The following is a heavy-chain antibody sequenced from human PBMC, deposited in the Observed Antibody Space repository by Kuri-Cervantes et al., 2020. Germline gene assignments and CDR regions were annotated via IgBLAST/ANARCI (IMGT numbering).Heavy chain of an antibody. CDR2: IIPILGIA. J-gene: IGHJ4*02. Sequence: SVKVFCKASGGTFSSYTISWVRQAPGQGLEWMGRIIPILGIANYAQKFQGRVTITADKSTSTAYMELSSLRSEDTAVYYRARDQYCSSTSCYHSMTTVTHFDYWGQGTLVTVSS. V-gene: IGHV1-69*04. CDR1: GGTFSSYT. CDR3: ARDQYCSSTSCYHSMTTVTHFDY. D-gene: IGHD2-2*01.